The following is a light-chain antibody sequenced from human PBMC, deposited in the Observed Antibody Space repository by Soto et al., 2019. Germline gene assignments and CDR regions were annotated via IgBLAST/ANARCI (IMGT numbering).Light chain of an antibody. V-gene: IGLV2-14*01. CDR3: SSRTPSNPYV. CDR1: SSDIGAYNS. CDR2: EVS. J-gene: IGLJ1*01. Sequence: QSVLTQPASVSGAPGQSFTISCTGTSSDIGAYNSVSWYQQHPGKAPKLMIYEVSNRPSGVSNRFSASKSGNTASLTISGLQAEDEADYYCSSRTPSNPYVFGPGTKLTVL.